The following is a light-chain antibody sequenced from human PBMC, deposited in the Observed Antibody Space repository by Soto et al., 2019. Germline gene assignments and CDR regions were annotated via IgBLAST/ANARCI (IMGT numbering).Light chain of an antibody. CDR1: RSNIGNNP. Sequence: QSVLTQPPSASGTPGQRVTISCSGSRSNIGNNPVNWYQQLPGAAPKLLMHSNNQRPSGVPDRFSGSNSGTSASLDISGLQAEDEADYYCAAWDDSLNGYVLGSGTK. V-gene: IGLV1-44*01. J-gene: IGLJ1*01. CDR2: SNN. CDR3: AAWDDSLNGYV.